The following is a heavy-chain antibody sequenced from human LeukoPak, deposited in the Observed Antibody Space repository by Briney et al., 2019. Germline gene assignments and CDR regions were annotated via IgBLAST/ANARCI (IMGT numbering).Heavy chain of an antibody. CDR3: ARDLGIATAGGPAGY. D-gene: IGHD6-13*01. Sequence: GGSLRLSCAASGFTFSSYWMSWVRQTPGKGLEWVANIKQDGSQDYYVDSAKGRFTISRDNAKNSLYLQMNSLRAEDTAVYFCARDLGIATAGGPAGYWGQGTLVTVSS. V-gene: IGHV3-7*05. CDR2: IKQDGSQD. J-gene: IGHJ4*02. CDR1: GFTFSSYW.